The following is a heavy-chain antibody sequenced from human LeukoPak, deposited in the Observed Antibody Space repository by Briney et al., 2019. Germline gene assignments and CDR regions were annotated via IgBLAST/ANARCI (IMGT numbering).Heavy chain of an antibody. J-gene: IGHJ3*02. D-gene: IGHD3-10*01. CDR2: ISAYNGNT. Sequence: ASVKVSCXASGYTFTSYGISWVRQAPGQGLEWMGWISAYNGNTNYAQKLQGRVTMTTDTSTSTAYMELRSLRSDDTAVYYCARAAYYYGSGSYRQDAFDIWGQGTMVTVSS. CDR3: ARAAYYYGSGSYRQDAFDI. V-gene: IGHV1-18*01. CDR1: GYTFTSYG.